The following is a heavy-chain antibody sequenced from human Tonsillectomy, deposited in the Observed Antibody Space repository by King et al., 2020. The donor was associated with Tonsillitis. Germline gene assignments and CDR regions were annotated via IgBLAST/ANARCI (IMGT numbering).Heavy chain of an antibody. CDR2: INHSGST. J-gene: IGHJ3*02. V-gene: IGHV4-34*01. D-gene: IGHD3-10*01. Sequence: VQLQQWGAGLLKPSETLSLTCAFYGGSFSGYYWSWIRQPPGKGLEWIGEINHSGSTNYNPSRKSRVTISVDTSTNPFSRKLGSVTAADTAVYYCARPYYYGSGSYYDAFDIWGQGTMVTVSS. CDR1: GGSFSGYY. CDR3: ARPYYYGSGSYYDAFDI.